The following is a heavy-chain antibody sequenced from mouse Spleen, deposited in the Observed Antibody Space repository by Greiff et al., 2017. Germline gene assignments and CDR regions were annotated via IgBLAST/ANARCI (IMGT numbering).Heavy chain of an antibody. J-gene: IGHJ2*01. D-gene: IGHD2-1*01. Sequence: VQLVESGPGLVAPSQSLSITCTVSGFSFTNYAVHWVRQSPGKGLEWLGVIWRGGSTDYNAAFMSRLSITKDNSKSQVFFKMNSLQADDAAIYYCAKNRGNGNYYLDYWGQGTTLTVSS. V-gene: IGHV2-5*01. CDR1: GFSFTNYA. CDR3: AKNRGNGNYYLDY. CDR2: IWRGGST.